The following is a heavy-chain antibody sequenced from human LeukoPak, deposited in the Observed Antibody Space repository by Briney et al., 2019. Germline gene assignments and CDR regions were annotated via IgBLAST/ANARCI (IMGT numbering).Heavy chain of an antibody. V-gene: IGHV1-2*02. CDR3: ARVPRIAAAGVNWFDP. D-gene: IGHD6-13*01. J-gene: IGHJ5*02. CDR1: GYTFTGYY. Sequence: ASVKVSCQASGYTFTGYYMHWVRQAPGQGLEWMGWINPNSGGTNYAQKFQGRVTMTRDTSISTAYMELNRLRSDDTAVYYCARVPRIAAAGVNWFDPWGQGTLVTVSS. CDR2: INPNSGGT.